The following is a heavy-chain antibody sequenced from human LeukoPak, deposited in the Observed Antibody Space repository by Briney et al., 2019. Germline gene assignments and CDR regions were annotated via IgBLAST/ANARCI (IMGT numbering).Heavy chain of an antibody. Sequence: GGSLRLSCAASGFTFSDYYMSWIRQAPGKGLEWVSYISSSGSTIYYADSVKGRFTISRDNAKNSLYLQMNSLRAEDTAVYYCAKDSITIFGVVMGMDVWGQGTTVTVSS. CDR3: AKDSITIFGVVMGMDV. V-gene: IGHV3-11*01. J-gene: IGHJ6*02. D-gene: IGHD3-3*01. CDR1: GFTFSDYY. CDR2: ISSSGSTI.